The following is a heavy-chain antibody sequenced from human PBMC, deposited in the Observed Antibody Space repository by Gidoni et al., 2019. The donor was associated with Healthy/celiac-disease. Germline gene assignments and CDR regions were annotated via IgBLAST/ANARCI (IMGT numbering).Heavy chain of an antibody. Sequence: EVPLVESGGGLVQPGGSLRLSCAASGFTFSSYCMTWVRQAPGKGLEGGSCISSGSSTIYYADSVKGRFTISRDNANNSLYLQMNSLRAEDTAVYYCARDFPDCRSTSCYVPSVGFDPWGQGTLVTVSS. D-gene: IGHD2-2*01. CDR1: GFTFSSYC. V-gene: IGHV3-48*04. J-gene: IGHJ5*02. CDR3: ARDFPDCRSTSCYVPSVGFDP. CDR2: ISSGSSTI.